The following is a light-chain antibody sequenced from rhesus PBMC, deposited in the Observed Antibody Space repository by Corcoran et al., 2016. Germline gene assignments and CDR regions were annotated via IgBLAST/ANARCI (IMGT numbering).Light chain of an antibody. CDR2: KAS. CDR3: QQYSSSPPT. V-gene: IGKV1-22*01. CDR1: QSISSW. Sequence: DIQMTQSPSSLSASVGDTVTITCRASQSISSWLAWYQQKPGKAPKLLIYKASSLQSGVPSRFSGSGSGTAFTLAISSLQSEDFAPYCCQQYSSSPPTFGRGTKVEIK. J-gene: IGKJ1*01.